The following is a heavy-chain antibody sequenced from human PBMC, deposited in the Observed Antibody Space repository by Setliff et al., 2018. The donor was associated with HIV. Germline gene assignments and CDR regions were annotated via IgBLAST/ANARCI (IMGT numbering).Heavy chain of an antibody. D-gene: IGHD3-22*01. Sequence: ASVKVSCKPSGYTFTNYDINWVRQAAGQGLEWMGWMNPDSRNTGYAQRFEGSVTMTWDTSISTAYMELNNVKLEDTAVYYCATARRDYYDRGRRSHYYIDVWGKGTTVTVSS. CDR2: MNPDSRNT. V-gene: IGHV1-8*02. CDR3: ATARRDYYDRGRRSHYYIDV. CDR1: GYTFTNYD. J-gene: IGHJ6*03.